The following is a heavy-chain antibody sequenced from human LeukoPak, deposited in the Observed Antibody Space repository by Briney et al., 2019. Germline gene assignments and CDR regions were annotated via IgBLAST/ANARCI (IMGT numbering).Heavy chain of an antibody. V-gene: IGHV3-53*01. CDR1: GITVSSNY. D-gene: IGHD3-22*01. J-gene: IGHJ4*02. Sequence: GGSLRLSCAASGITVSSNYMSWVRQAPGKGLEWVSVIYSGGSTYYADSVKGRFTISRDNSKNTLYLQMNSLRAEDTAVYYCARWGTYYYDSSGYFRHYYFDYWGQGTLVTVSS. CDR2: IYSGGST. CDR3: ARWGTYYYDSSGYFRHYYFDY.